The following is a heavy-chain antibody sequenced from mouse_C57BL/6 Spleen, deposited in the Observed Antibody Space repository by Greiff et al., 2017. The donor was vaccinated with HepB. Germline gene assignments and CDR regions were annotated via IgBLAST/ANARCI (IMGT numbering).Heavy chain of an antibody. CDR1: GFTFSSYA. J-gene: IGHJ2*01. D-gene: IGHD2-4*01. CDR3: ARDRSYDYDEGSDFDY. CDR2: ISDGGSYT. V-gene: IGHV5-4*01. Sequence: EVQRVEPGGGLVKPGGSLKLSCAASGFTFSSYAMSWVRQTPEKRLEWVATISDGGSYTYYPDNVKGRFTISRDKAKNNLYLQMSHLKSEDTAMYYCARDRSYDYDEGSDFDYWGQGTTLTVSS.